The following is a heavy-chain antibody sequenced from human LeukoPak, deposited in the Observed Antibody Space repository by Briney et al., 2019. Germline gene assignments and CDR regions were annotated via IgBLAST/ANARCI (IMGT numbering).Heavy chain of an antibody. J-gene: IGHJ5*02. CDR2: IYHSGST. CDR3: ARDLTTVTTS. Sequence: SETLSLTCAVSGGSISSPNWWTWVRQAPGRGLEWIGEIYHSGSTNYNPSLKSRVTISVDKSKNQFSLKLSSVTAADTAVYYCARDLTTVTTSWGQGTLVTVSS. CDR1: GGSISSPNW. D-gene: IGHD4-17*01. V-gene: IGHV4-4*02.